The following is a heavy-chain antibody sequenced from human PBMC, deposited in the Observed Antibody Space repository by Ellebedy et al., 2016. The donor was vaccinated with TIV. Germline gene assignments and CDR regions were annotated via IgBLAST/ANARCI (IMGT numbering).Heavy chain of an antibody. J-gene: IGHJ4*02. CDR3: ARQSQKMATIPGDLGY. Sequence: SLKISCALSGFTFHDYAMHWVRQAPGKGLEWVAGISWNSGSIVYADSVKGRFTISRDNAKNSLYLQMNSLRAEDTAVYYCARQSQKMATIPGDLGYWGQGTLVTVSS. D-gene: IGHD5-24*01. V-gene: IGHV3-9*01. CDR1: GFTFHDYA. CDR2: ISWNSGSI.